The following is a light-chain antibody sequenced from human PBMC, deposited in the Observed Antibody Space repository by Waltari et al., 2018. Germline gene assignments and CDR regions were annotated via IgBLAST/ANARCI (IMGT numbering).Light chain of an antibody. J-gene: IGKJ1*01. CDR3: QHHVRLPAT. V-gene: IGKV3-20*01. Sequence: SCRASQNIGNYLACYQQKPGQAPGLLIYGASSRAAGIPDRFSGSGSGADFSLTISRLEPEDFAVYYCQHHVRLPATFGQGTKV. CDR1: QNIGNY. CDR2: GAS.